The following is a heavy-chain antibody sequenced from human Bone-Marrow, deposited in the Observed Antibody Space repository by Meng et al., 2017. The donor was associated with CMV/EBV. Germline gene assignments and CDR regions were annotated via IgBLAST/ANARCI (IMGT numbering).Heavy chain of an antibody. D-gene: IGHD3-16*01. CDR2: ISSSGSTI. Sequence: GESLKISCAASGFTFSDYYMSWIRQAPGKGLEWVSYISSSGSTIYYADSVKGRFTISRDNAKNSLYLQMNNLSPEDTAMYYCARFASVGYWGQGTLVTVSS. CDR3: ARFASVGY. V-gene: IGHV3-11*01. CDR1: GFTFSDYY. J-gene: IGHJ4*02.